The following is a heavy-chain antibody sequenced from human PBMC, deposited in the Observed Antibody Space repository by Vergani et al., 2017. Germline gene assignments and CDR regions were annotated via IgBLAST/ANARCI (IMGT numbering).Heavy chain of an antibody. V-gene: IGHV3-21*06. CDR2: IGSSGPYI. J-gene: IGHJ6*02. Sequence: EVHLLESGGGLVKPGGSLRLSCAASGFTFSDLSMSWVRQAPGKGLEWVAFIGSSGPYINYADSVKGRFIISRDNTNNSLFLQLRSLRAEDAAVYYCARDCTSGGCPDNYGMDVWGQGATVTVSS. CDR3: ARDCTSGGCPDNYGMDV. CDR1: GFTFSDLS. D-gene: IGHD6-25*01.